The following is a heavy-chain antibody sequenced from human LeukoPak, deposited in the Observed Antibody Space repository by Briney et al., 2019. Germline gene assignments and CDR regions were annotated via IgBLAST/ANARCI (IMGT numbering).Heavy chain of an antibody. CDR1: GFTFSSYG. D-gene: IGHD4-11*01. CDR3: ARGLPPIYSTSFSYAPFDY. CDR2: IWYDGSNK. Sequence: GGSLRLSCAASGFTFSSYGMHWVRQAPGKGLEWVAVIWYDGSNKYYADSVKGRFTISRDNSKNTLYLQMNSLRAEDTAVYYCARGLPPIYSTSFSYAPFDYWGQGTLVTVSS. V-gene: IGHV3-33*01. J-gene: IGHJ4*02.